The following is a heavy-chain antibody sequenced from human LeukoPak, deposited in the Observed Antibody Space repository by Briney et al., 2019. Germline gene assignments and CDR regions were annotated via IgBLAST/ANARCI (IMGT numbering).Heavy chain of an antibody. CDR1: GGTFSSYA. CDR2: IIPILGIA. Sequence: SVKVSCKASGGTFSSYAISWVRQAPGRGLEWMGRIIPILGIANYAQKFQGRVTITTDKSTSTACMELSSLRSEDTAVYYCAREIPTSGYYGYWGQGTLVTVSS. CDR3: AREIPTSGYYGY. D-gene: IGHD3-22*01. V-gene: IGHV1-69*04. J-gene: IGHJ4*02.